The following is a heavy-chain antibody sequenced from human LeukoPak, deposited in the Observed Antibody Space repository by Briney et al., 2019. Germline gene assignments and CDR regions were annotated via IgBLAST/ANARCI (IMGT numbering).Heavy chain of an antibody. V-gene: IGHV4-4*07. Sequence: SETLSLTCTVSGGSISSYYWSWIRQPAGKGLEWIGRIYTSGSTNYNPSLKSRVTMSVDTSKNQFSLKLSSVTAADTAVYYCARDVRSDYVWGSYRYGWFDPWGQGTLVTVSS. CDR2: IYTSGST. CDR1: GGSISSYY. J-gene: IGHJ5*02. D-gene: IGHD3-16*02. CDR3: ARDVRSDYVWGSYRYGWFDP.